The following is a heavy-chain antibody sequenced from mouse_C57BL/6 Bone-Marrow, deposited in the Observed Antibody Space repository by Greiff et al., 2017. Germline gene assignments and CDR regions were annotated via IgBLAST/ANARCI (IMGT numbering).Heavy chain of an antibody. D-gene: IGHD1-1*01. J-gene: IGHJ2*01. V-gene: IGHV5-6*01. CDR3: ARPLYYYGSSGY. CDR2: ISSGGSYT. Sequence: EVKLVESGGDLVKPGGSLKLSCAASGFTFSSYGMSWVRQTPDKRLEWVATISSGGSYTYYPDSVQGRFTISRDNAKNTLDLQMSSLKSEDTAMYYCARPLYYYGSSGYWGQGTTLTVSS. CDR1: GFTFSSYG.